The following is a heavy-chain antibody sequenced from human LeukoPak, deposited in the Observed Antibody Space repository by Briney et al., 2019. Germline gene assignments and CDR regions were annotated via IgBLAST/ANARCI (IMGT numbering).Heavy chain of an antibody. V-gene: IGHV3-23*01. D-gene: IGHD3-22*01. CDR1: GFTFSSYA. J-gene: IGHJ4*02. Sequence: GGSLRLSCAASGFTFSSYAMSWVRQAPGRGLEWVSAISGSGGSTYYADSVKGRITISRDNSKNTLYLQMNSLRAEDTAVYYCARPSTYDSSGPIDYWGQGTLVTVSS. CDR2: ISGSGGST. CDR3: ARPSTYDSSGPIDY.